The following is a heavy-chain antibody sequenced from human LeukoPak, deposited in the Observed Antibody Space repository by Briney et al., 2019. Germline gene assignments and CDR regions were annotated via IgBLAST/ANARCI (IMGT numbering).Heavy chain of an antibody. D-gene: IGHD3-10*01. Sequence: SETLSLTCAVYGGTFREYYWTWIRQSPGKGLEWIGEINHSGSTNYNPSLKSRLTISVDTSKNQFSLKVNSVIAADTAIYYCARPGQLGSLFYGLDVWGQETTVTVS. J-gene: IGHJ6*02. CDR1: GGTFREYY. CDR3: ARPGQLGSLFYGLDV. CDR2: INHSGST. V-gene: IGHV4-34*01.